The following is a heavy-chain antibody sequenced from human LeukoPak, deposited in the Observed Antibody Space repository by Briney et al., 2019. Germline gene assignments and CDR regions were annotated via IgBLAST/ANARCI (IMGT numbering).Heavy chain of an antibody. Sequence: SETLSLTCAVSGGSFSGYYWSWIRQPPGKGLEWIGEISHSGSTNYNPSLKSRVTISVDTSKNQFSLKLSSVTAADTAVYYCARHVAAARPWWFDPWGQGTLVTVSS. CDR3: ARHVAAARPWWFDP. V-gene: IGHV4-34*01. J-gene: IGHJ5*02. CDR1: GGSFSGYY. D-gene: IGHD6-6*01. CDR2: ISHSGST.